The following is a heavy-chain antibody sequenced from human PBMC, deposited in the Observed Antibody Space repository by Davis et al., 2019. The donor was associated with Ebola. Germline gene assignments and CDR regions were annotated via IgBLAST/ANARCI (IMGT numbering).Heavy chain of an antibody. CDR1: GYTFTAYY. CDR3: ASAAIDY. J-gene: IGHJ4*02. D-gene: IGHD6-25*01. V-gene: IGHV1-2*06. CDR2: INPNSGGT. Sequence: ASVKVSCKASGYTFTAYYVHWVRPAPAQGLAWMGRINPNSGGTNYAQKFQGRLTMTRDTPISTDNMELSRLRSDDTAVYYCASAAIDYWGQGTLVTVSS.